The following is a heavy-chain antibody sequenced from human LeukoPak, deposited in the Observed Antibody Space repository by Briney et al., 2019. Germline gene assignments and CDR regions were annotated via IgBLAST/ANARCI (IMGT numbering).Heavy chain of an antibody. J-gene: IGHJ6*02. CDR1: GGSISSSSYY. Sequence: PSETLSLTCTVSGGSISSSSYYWGWTRQPPGKGLEWIGSIYYSGSTYYNPSLKSRVTISVDTSKNQFSLKLSSVTAADTAVYYCARASGSYFSYYYYGMDVWGQGTTVTVSS. CDR2: IYYSGST. D-gene: IGHD1-26*01. V-gene: IGHV4-39*07. CDR3: ARASGSYFSYYYYGMDV.